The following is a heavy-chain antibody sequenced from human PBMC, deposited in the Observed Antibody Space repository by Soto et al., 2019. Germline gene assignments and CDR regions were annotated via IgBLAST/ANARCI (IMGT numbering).Heavy chain of an antibody. V-gene: IGHV3-66*01. J-gene: IGHJ4*02. CDR3: ARGRIAVAGNHFDY. D-gene: IGHD6-19*01. Sequence: EVQLVESGGGLVQPGGSLRLSCAASGLTVSSNYMSWVRQAPGKGLEWVSVIYSGGSTYYADSVKGRFTISRDNSKNTLYLQMNSLRAEDTAVYYCARGRIAVAGNHFDYWGQGTLVTVSS. CDR1: GLTVSSNY. CDR2: IYSGGST.